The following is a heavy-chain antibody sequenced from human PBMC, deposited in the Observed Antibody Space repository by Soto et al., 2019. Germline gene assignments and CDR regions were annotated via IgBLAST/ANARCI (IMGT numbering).Heavy chain of an antibody. CDR3: AKAQYGGYEFPLNFDS. CDR2: ISGGGGSA. J-gene: IGHJ4*02. Sequence: EVQLLESGGGLVQPGGSARLSCTASGFTFSTYAMTWVRQAPGKGLEWVSVISGGGGSAYYADSVKGRFTISRDNFKSTLSLRMVSLRAEDTAVYYCAKAQYGGYEFPLNFDSWGQGALVTVSS. D-gene: IGHD5-12*01. CDR1: GFTFSTYA. V-gene: IGHV3-23*01.